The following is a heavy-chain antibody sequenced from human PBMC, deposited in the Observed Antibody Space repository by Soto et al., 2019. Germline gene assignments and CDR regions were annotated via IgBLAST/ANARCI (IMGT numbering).Heavy chain of an antibody. J-gene: IGHJ5*02. CDR3: ARVAVYYDFWSGYGGYYRWFDP. CDR2: IYYSGST. D-gene: IGHD3-3*01. CDR1: GGSISSYY. V-gene: IGHV4-59*01. Sequence: SETLSLTCTVSGGSISSYYWSWIRQPPGKGLEWIGYIYYSGSTYYNPSLKSRVTISVDTSKNQFSLKLSSVTAADTAVYYCARVAVYYDFWSGYGGYYRWFDPWGQGTLVTVSS.